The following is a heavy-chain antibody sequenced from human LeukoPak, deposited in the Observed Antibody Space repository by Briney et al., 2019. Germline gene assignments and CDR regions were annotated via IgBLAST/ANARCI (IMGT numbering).Heavy chain of an antibody. J-gene: IGHJ6*02. CDR3: ARFTQRSWLQTLRFYYGMDV. CDR2: MNLNSGNT. V-gene: IGHV1-8*01. D-gene: IGHD5-24*01. CDR1: GYTFTSYD. Sequence: ASVKVSCKASGYTFTSYDINWVRQATGQGLEWMGWMNLNSGNTGYAQKFQGRVTMTRNTSISTAYMELSSLRSEDTAVYYCARFTQRSWLQTLRFYYGMDVWGQGTTVTVSS.